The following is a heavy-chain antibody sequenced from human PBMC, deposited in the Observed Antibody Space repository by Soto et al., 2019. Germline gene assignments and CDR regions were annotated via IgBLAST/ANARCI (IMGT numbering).Heavy chain of an antibody. CDR1: GASMSSGGCY. CDR3: ARDRHNNFFDP. Sequence: SETLSLTCTVSGASMSSGGCYWTWIRQSPGRGLEWIGYIYYSGSTYYNPSLESRVAISLDTSRSQFSLTLHSVTAADTAIYYCARDRHNNFFDPWGQGTLVTVSS. D-gene: IGHD6-6*01. CDR2: IYYSGST. J-gene: IGHJ5*02. V-gene: IGHV4-31*03.